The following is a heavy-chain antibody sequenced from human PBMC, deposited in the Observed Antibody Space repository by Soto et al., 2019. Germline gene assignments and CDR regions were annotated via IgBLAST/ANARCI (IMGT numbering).Heavy chain of an antibody. Sequence: SETLSLTCVVSGGSISSYYWSWIRQPPGKGLEWIGYIYYSGSTNYNPSLKSRVTISVDTSKNQFSLKLSSVTAADTAVYYCARGMTTVTTFDYWGQGTLVTVS. D-gene: IGHD4-17*01. CDR3: ARGMTTVTTFDY. V-gene: IGHV4-59*08. CDR2: IYYSGST. J-gene: IGHJ4*02. CDR1: GGSISSYY.